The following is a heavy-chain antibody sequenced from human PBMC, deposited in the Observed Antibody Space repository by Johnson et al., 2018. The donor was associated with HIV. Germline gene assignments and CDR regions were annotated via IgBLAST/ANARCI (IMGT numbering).Heavy chain of an antibody. D-gene: IGHD1-26*01. CDR1: GFTFSSYD. V-gene: IGHV3-30*18. CDR3: AKDGATRAFDI. Sequence: QMLLVESGGGVVQPGRSLRLSCAASGFTFSSYDMHWVRQAPGKGLEWVAVISYDGSNKYYADSVKGRLTISRDNAKNSLYLQVNSLRAEDMTVYYCAKDGATRAFDIWGQGTMVTVSS. CDR2: ISYDGSNK. J-gene: IGHJ3*02.